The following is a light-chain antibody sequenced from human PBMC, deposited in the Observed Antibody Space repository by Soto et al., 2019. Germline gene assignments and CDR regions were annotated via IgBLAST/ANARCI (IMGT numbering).Light chain of an antibody. J-gene: IGKJ4*01. CDR3: QHYDSFPLT. V-gene: IGKV1-5*03. CDR1: QSISSW. Sequence: DSQMTQSPSSLSASVGDRVTITCRASQSISSWLAWYQQKPGKAPKLVIYKTSSLESGVPSTFSGSGSGTEFTLTISSLQPDDFATYFCQHYDSFPLTFGGGAKLDI. CDR2: KTS.